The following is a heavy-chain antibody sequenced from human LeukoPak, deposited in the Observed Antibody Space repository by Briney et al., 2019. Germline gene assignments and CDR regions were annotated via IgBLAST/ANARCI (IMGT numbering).Heavy chain of an antibody. CDR3: ARAWDTTIFGVGNWFDP. Sequence: KSSETLSLTCAVYGGSFSGYYWSWIRQPPGKGLEWIGEINHSGSTNYNPSLKSRVTISVDTSKNQFSLKLSSVTAADTAVYYCARAWDTTIFGVGNWFDPWGPGTTVIVSS. J-gene: IGHJ5*01. CDR2: INHSGST. D-gene: IGHD3-3*01. V-gene: IGHV4-34*01. CDR1: GGSFSGYY.